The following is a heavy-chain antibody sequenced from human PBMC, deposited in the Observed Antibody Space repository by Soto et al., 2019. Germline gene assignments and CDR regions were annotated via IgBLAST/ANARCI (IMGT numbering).Heavy chain of an antibody. CDR2: ISAYNGNT. D-gene: IGHD6-6*01. CDR3: ARDNGPIAALTYDY. Sequence: ASVKVSCKASGYTFTSYGISWVRQAPGQGLEWMGWISAYNGNTDYAQKLQGRVTMTTDTSTSTAYMELRSLRSDDTAVYYCARDNGPIAALTYDYWGQGTLVTVSS. J-gene: IGHJ4*02. V-gene: IGHV1-18*01. CDR1: GYTFTSYG.